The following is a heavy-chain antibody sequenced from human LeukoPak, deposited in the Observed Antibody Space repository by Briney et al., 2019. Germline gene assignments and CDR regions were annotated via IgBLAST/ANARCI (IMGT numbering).Heavy chain of an antibody. CDR1: GFTFSSYE. J-gene: IGHJ3*01. V-gene: IGHV3-48*03. D-gene: IGHD2-2*01. CDR2: ISSSGTTI. CDR3: ARCTASCYANAFDV. Sequence: AGGSLRLSCAASGFTFSSYEMNWVRQAPGKGLEWVSYISSSGTTIYYADSVKGRFTISRDNAKNSLYLQMNSLRPEDTAVYYCARCTASCYANAFDVWGQGTLLTVSS.